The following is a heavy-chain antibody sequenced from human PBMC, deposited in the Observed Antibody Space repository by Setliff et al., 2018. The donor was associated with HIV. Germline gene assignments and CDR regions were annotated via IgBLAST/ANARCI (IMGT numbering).Heavy chain of an antibody. V-gene: IGHV3-74*01. D-gene: IGHD2-2*03. CDR3: ARDLDIVVVPAAPSLFY. J-gene: IGHJ4*02. Sequence: PGGSLRLSCAASGFTFSSSWMHWVRQALGKGLVWVSRINTDGSNTNYADSVKGRFTISRDNTKNTLYLQMNSLRAEDTAVYYCARDLDIVVVPAAPSLFYWGQGTLVTVSS. CDR2: INTDGSNT. CDR1: GFTFSSSW.